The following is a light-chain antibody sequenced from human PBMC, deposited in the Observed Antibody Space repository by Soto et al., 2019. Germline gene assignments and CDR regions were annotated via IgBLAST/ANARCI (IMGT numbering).Light chain of an antibody. CDR1: QSLVHSDGHTY. CDR2: EIS. CDR3: MQARHFRT. J-gene: IGKJ1*01. Sequence: DTVMTQTPLSLPVTLGQPASISCRSSQSLVHSDGHTYLNWLQQRPGQPPRLLIYEISNRMSGVSDRFSGSGTGTDFTLKISRVEAEDVGVYYCMQARHFRTLGQGTKVDTK. V-gene: IGKV2-24*01.